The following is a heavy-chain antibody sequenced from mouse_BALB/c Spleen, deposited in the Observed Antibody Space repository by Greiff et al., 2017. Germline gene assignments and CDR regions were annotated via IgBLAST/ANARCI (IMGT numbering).Heavy chain of an antibody. D-gene: IGHD1-1*01. CDR2: IDTSDSYT. J-gene: IGHJ2*01. CDR3: ARHHYYGSSYGY. V-gene: IGHV1-69*01. CDR1: GYTFTDYW. Sequence: VQLQQPGAELVMPGASVKMSCKASGYTFTDYWMHWVKQRPGQGLEWIGAIDTSDSYTSYNQKFKGKATLTVDESSSTAYMQLSSLTSEDSAVYYCARHHYYGSSYGYWGQGTTLTVSS.